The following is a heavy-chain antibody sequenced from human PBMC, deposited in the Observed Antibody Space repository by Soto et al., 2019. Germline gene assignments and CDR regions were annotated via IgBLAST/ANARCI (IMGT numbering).Heavy chain of an antibody. CDR3: ARGGTIRQTTFGLVIVGRFDP. J-gene: IGHJ5*02. D-gene: IGHD3-3*01. CDR2: INPKSGDT. CDR1: GYSLTGYY. V-gene: IGHV1-2*04. Sequence: QVQLVQSGAEVKKPGASVRVSCTTSGYSLTGYYLHWVRQAPGQGLEWMGRINPKSGDTDKAQKFQGWVTMTTDTSINTAYMDLTRLTSNVTAIYYCARGGTIRQTTFGLVIVGRFDPWGQGTLVTVSS.